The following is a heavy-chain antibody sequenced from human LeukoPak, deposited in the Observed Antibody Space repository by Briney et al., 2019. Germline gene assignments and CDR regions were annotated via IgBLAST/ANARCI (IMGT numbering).Heavy chain of an antibody. CDR3: GRGVYIAAAQYGY. J-gene: IGHJ4*02. CDR1: GGSISSYY. V-gene: IGHV4-59*01. D-gene: IGHD6-13*01. Sequence: ASETLSLTCTVSGGSISSYYWSWIRQPPGKGLEWIGYIYYSGTTNYNPSLKSRVTISVDTSKNQFSLKLSSVTAADTAVYYCGRGVYIAAAQYGYWGQGTLVTVSS. CDR2: IYYSGTT.